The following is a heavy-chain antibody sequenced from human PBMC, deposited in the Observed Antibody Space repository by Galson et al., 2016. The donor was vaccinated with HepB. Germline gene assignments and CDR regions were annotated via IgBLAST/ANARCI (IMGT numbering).Heavy chain of an antibody. CDR1: GGSISPYY. V-gene: IGHV4-59*01. D-gene: IGHD6-13*01. CDR2: IYYSGTT. Sequence: SETLSLTCTVSGGSISPYYWSWIRRPPGKGLEWIGYIYYSGTTKYNPSLKSRVTISVDTSKNQFSLMLSSVTAADTAMYYCARHEHLVDFYYYNMDVWGQGTTVTVSS. J-gene: IGHJ6*02. CDR3: ARHEHLVDFYYYNMDV.